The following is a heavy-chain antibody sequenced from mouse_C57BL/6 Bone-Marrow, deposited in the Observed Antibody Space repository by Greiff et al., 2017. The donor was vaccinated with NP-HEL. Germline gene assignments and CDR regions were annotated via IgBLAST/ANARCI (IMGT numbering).Heavy chain of an antibody. J-gene: IGHJ3*01. CDR3: ARHLLGKGFAY. Sequence: QVQLQQSGAELVKPGASVKMSCKASGYTFTSYWITWVKQRPGQGLEWIGDIYPGSGSTNYNEKFKSKATLTVDTSSITAYMQLSSLTSEDSAVYYCARHLLGKGFAYWGQGTLVTVSA. CDR1: GYTFTSYW. V-gene: IGHV1-55*01. D-gene: IGHD4-1*01. CDR2: IYPGSGST.